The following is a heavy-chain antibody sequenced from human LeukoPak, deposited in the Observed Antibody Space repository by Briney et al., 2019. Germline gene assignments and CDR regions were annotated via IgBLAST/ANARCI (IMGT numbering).Heavy chain of an antibody. CDR2: IHYSGST. CDR1: GGPMNTYF. Sequence: SETLSLTCTVSGGPMNTYFWSRIRQPPGKGLEWIGHIHYSGSTTYNPSLKSRVSISVDVSKNQFSLKLSSVTAADTAVYYCARHKTGGTYPLDYWGQGTLVTVSS. D-gene: IGHD1-26*01. CDR3: ARHKTGGTYPLDY. J-gene: IGHJ4*02. V-gene: IGHV4-59*08.